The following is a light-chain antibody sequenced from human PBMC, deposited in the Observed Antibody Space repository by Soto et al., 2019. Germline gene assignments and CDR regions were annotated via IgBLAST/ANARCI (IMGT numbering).Light chain of an antibody. Sequence: IVLTQSPGTLSLSPGERVTLSCRASQTISRNYLAWYQQKPGLAPRLIMYHGSRRAAGTPDRFSGSGSGTDFSLTISRLEPEDFAVYYCQQRSSWPFTFGPGTKVDIK. V-gene: IGKV3D-20*02. CDR1: QTISRNY. CDR2: HGS. J-gene: IGKJ3*01. CDR3: QQRSSWPFT.